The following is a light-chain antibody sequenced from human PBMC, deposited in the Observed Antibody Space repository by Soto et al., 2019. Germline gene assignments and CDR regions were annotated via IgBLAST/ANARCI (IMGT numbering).Light chain of an antibody. CDR2: KAS. CDR3: QQYNSYPWT. CDR1: QTISIF. V-gene: IGKV1-5*03. J-gene: IGKJ1*01. Sequence: DIQMTQSPSSLSASVGDRVTITCRASQTISIFLNWYQQKPGKAPKLLIYKASTLESGVPSNFSGSGSGTEFTLTISSLQPEDFATYYCQQYNSYPWTFGQGTKVDIK.